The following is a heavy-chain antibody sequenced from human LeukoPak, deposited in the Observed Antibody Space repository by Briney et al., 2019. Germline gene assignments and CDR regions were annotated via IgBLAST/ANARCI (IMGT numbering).Heavy chain of an antibody. CDR2: IYYSGST. Sequence: SETLSLTCTVSGGSISGSSYYWGWIRQPPGKGLEWIGRIYYSGSTYYNPSLKSRVTVSLDTSKNQFSLKLSSVTAADTAVYYCARGSYDVLTGYSTFGEYWGQGTLLTVSS. J-gene: IGHJ4*02. V-gene: IGHV4-39*01. D-gene: IGHD3-9*01. CDR3: ARGSYDVLTGYSTFGEY. CDR1: GGSISGSSYY.